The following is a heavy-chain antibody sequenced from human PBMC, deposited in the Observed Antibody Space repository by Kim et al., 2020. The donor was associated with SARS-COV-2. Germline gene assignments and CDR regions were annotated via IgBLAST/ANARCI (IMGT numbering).Heavy chain of an antibody. CDR3: ARPNRPIIAAAVFDP. V-gene: IGHV4-39*01. CDR2: IYYSGST. D-gene: IGHD6-13*01. Sequence: SETLSLTCTVSGGSISSSSYYWGWICQPPGKGLEWIGSIYYSGSTYYNPSLKSRVTISVDTSKNQFSLKLSSVTAADTAVYYCARPNRPIIAAAVFDPWGQGTLVTVSS. J-gene: IGHJ5*02. CDR1: GGSISSSSYY.